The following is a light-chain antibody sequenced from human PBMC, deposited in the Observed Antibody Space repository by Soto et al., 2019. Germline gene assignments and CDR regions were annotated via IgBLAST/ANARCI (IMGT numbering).Light chain of an antibody. CDR3: QHQRT. J-gene: IGKJ1*01. Sequence: EIVLTQSPGTLPLSPGERATLSCRASQSVSSSYLAWYQQKPGQAPRLLIYGASSRATGIPDRFSGSGSGTDFTLTISRLEPEDFAVYYCQHQRTFGQGTKVEIK. CDR1: QSVSSSY. V-gene: IGKV3-20*01. CDR2: GAS.